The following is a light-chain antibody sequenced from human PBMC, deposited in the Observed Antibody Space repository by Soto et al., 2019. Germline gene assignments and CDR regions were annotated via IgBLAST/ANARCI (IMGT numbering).Light chain of an antibody. J-gene: IGLJ1*01. CDR1: SSDVGAYNY. Sequence: QSALTQPGSVSGSPGQSITISCTGTSSDVGAYNYVSWYQQHPGKAPKLMIYEVTNRPSGVSTRFSGSKSGNTASLTISGLQAEDEADYYCCSFNSGSTYYVYGTGKKVTV. V-gene: IGLV2-14*01. CDR3: CSFNSGSTYYV. CDR2: EVT.